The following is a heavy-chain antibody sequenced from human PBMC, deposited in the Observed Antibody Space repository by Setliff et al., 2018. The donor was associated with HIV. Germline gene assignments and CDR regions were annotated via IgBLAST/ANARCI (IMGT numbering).Heavy chain of an antibody. V-gene: IGHV4-38-2*01. CDR2: IFYTGTT. CDR1: GYSIRDNFF. J-gene: IGHJ5*02. D-gene: IGHD2-21*02. Sequence: SETLSLTCAVSGYSIRDNFFWGWVRQPPGKGLEWIGSIFYTGTTYYKPSLKSRVTLSLDTCKNQFSLELTSVTAADTAVYYCARHDCGGDCSINWFDPWSQGTLVTVSS. CDR3: ARHDCGGDCSINWFDP.